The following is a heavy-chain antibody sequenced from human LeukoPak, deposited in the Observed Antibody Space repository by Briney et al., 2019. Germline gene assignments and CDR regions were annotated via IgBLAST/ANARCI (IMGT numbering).Heavy chain of an antibody. CDR3: AREVYDSSGYYNY. D-gene: IGHD3-22*01. Sequence: ASVKVSCMASGYTFTSYYMHWVRQAPGQGLEWMGIINPSGGSTSYAQKFQGSVTMTRDMSTSTVYMELSSLRSEDTAVYYCAREVYDSSGYYNYWGQGTLVTVSS. CDR1: GYTFTSYY. CDR2: INPSGGST. V-gene: IGHV1-46*01. J-gene: IGHJ4*02.